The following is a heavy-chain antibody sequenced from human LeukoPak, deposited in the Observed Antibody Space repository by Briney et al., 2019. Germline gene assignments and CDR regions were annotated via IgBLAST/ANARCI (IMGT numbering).Heavy chain of an antibody. D-gene: IGHD2-2*03. J-gene: IGHJ4*02. CDR3: ARVDDFTYDF. Sequence: GGSLRLSCAASGFTFGSYAMHWVRQAPGKGLEYVSAITNDGGTTFYANSVKGRFTISRDNSKNTLFLQMGSLRPEDMAVYYCARVDDFTYDFWGQGTLVPVSS. V-gene: IGHV3-64*01. CDR2: ITNDGGTT. CDR1: GFTFGSYA.